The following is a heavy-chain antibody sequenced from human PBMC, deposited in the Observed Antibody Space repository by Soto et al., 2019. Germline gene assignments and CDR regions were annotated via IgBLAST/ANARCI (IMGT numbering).Heavy chain of an antibody. V-gene: IGHV4-59*11. CDR2: IDYLDLT. J-gene: IGHJ2*01. CDR1: SGSTSSQY. D-gene: IGHD2-15*01. Sequence: QEQLQESGPGLVKPSETLVLTCSVSSGSTSSQYWSWIRQSPGKGLEWIGYIDYLDLTNYNPPLKSRVTISTNRTKAPIPMNLNTVTDADTAIYYCATSNTRRIWYFDLCGRGTLDAVS. CDR3: ATSNTRRIWYFDL.